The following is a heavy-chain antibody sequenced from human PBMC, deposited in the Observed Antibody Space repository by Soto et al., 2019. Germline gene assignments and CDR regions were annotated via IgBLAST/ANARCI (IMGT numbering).Heavy chain of an antibody. CDR3: ARRIAVAGTDYYYGMDV. D-gene: IGHD6-19*01. V-gene: IGHV5-10-1*01. J-gene: IGHJ6*02. CDR1: GYSFTSYW. Sequence: PGESLKISCKVSGYSFTSYWISGVRQMPGKGLEWMGRIDPSDSYTNYSPSFQGHVTISADKSISTAYLQWSSLKASDTAMYYCARRIAVAGTDYYYGMDVWGQGTTVTVSS. CDR2: IDPSDSYT.